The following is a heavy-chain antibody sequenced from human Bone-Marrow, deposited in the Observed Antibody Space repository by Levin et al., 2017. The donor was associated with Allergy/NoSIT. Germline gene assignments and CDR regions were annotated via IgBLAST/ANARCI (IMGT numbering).Heavy chain of an antibody. CDR1: GFTFSSYA. D-gene: IGHD3-3*01. CDR3: AKLSPAYYDFWSGYGQYFDY. CDR2: ISGSGGST. J-gene: IGHJ4*02. Sequence: GESLKISCAASGFTFSSYAMSWVRQAPGKGLEWVSAISGSGGSTYYADSVKGRFTISRDNSKNTLYLQMNSLRAEDTAVYYCAKLSPAYYDFWSGYGQYFDYWGQGTLVTVSS. V-gene: IGHV3-23*01.